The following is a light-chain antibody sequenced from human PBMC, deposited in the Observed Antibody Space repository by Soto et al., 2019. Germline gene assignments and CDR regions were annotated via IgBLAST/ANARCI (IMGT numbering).Light chain of an antibody. CDR2: GAS. Sequence: EIVLTQFAGTLSLTKGERATLSCRASQSVSSSYLAWYQQKPGQAPRPLIYGASSRAIGIPDRFSGSGSGTDFTLTISRLEPEDVAVYYCQQDGSLPWTFGQGTKVDI. CDR3: QQDGSLPWT. V-gene: IGKV3-20*01. J-gene: IGKJ1*01. CDR1: QSVSSSY.